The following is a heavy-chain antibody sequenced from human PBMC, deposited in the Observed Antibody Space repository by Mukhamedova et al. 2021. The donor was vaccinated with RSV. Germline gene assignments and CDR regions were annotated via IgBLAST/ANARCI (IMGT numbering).Heavy chain of an antibody. CDR2: INPNSGGT. V-gene: IGHV1-2*06. Sequence: MHWVRQAPGQGLEWMGRINPNSGGTNYAQKFQGRVTMTRDTSISTAYMELSRLRSADTAVYYCARGGDILTGLLDYWGQGTLVTV. CDR3: ARGGDILTGLLDY. D-gene: IGHD3-9*01. J-gene: IGHJ4*02.